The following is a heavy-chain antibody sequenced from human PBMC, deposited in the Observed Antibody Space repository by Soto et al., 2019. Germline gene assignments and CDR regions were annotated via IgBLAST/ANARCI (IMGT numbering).Heavy chain of an antibody. CDR2: INPNSGGT. Sequence: SVKVSCKASGYTFTGYYMHWVRQAPGQGLEWMGWINPNSGGTNYAQKFQGRVTMTRDTSISTAYMELSRLRSDDTAVYYCARDRGIAVAGTVYYYYGMDVWGQGTTVTVSS. J-gene: IGHJ6*02. CDR3: ARDRGIAVAGTVYYYYGMDV. CDR1: GYTFTGYY. V-gene: IGHV1-2*02. D-gene: IGHD6-19*01.